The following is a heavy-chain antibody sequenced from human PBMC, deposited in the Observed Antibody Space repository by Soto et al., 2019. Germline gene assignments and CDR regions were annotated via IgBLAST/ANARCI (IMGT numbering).Heavy chain of an antibody. V-gene: IGHV4-59*08. D-gene: IGHD3-10*01. CDR2: IYYSGST. CDR1: GGSFSGYY. Sequence: SETLSLTCAVYGGSFSGYYWSWIRQPPGKGLEWIGYIYYSGSTNYNPSLKSRVTISVDTSKNQFSLKLSSVTAADTAVYYCASRYGSSFDYWGQGTLVTVSS. CDR3: ASRYGSSFDY. J-gene: IGHJ4*02.